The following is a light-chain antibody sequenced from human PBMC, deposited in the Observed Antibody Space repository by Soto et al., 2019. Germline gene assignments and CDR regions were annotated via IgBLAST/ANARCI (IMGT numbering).Light chain of an antibody. CDR3: QQYGSSPRGIT. V-gene: IGKV3-20*01. Sequence: EIVMSQSPATLSVSPGERATLSCRASQSVSSSYLAWYQQKTGQAPRLLIYGASSRATGIPDRFSGSGSGTDFTLNISRLEPEDFAVYYCQQYGSSPRGITFGQGTRLEIK. CDR1: QSVSSSY. CDR2: GAS. J-gene: IGKJ5*01.